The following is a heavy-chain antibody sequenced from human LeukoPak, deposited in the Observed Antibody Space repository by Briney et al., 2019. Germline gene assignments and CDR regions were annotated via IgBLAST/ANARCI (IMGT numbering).Heavy chain of an antibody. CDR1: GFTFSAYA. J-gene: IGHJ4*02. D-gene: IGHD1-14*01. CDR2: ISGSGGST. CDR3: AKERNSKGYFDY. Sequence: SGGSLRLSCAASGFTFSAYAMSWVREAPGKGVEWVSSISGSGGSTYYADSVKGRFTISRDNSKNTLYLQMNSLRAEDTAVYYCAKERNSKGYFDYWGQGTLVTVSS. V-gene: IGHV3-23*01.